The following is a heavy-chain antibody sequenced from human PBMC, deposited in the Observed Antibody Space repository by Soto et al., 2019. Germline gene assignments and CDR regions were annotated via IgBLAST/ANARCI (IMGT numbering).Heavy chain of an antibody. CDR3: ANGSPMGRFDY. CDR2: ISSNGGST. CDR1: GFTFSSYA. J-gene: IGHJ4*02. V-gene: IGHV3-64*04. Sequence: GGSLRLSCSASGFTFSSYAMHWVRQAPGKGLEYVSAISSNGGSTYYADSVKGRFTISRDNSKNTLYLQMNSLRAEDTAVYYCANGSPMGRFDYWGQGTLVTVSS. D-gene: IGHD3-10*01.